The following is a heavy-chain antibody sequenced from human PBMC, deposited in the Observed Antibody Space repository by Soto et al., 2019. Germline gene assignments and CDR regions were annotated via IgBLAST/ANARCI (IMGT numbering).Heavy chain of an antibody. CDR1: GFAFGAYA. V-gene: IGHV3-23*01. D-gene: IGHD2-2*01. Sequence: EVQLLESGGGLVQPGGSLRLSCAASGFAFGAYAMTWVRQAPGKGLEWVSVISGAGGNTYYADSVKGRFTVSRENSKKTLYLEMNSLIVEDTAIYYCAKEPVPQLLPSLRFDPWGQGTRVTVSS. CDR2: ISGAGGNT. CDR3: AKEPVPQLLPSLRFDP. J-gene: IGHJ5*02.